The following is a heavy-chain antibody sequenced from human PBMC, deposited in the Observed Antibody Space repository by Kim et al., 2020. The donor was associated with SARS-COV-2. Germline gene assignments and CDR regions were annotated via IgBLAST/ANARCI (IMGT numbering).Heavy chain of an antibody. CDR2: ISSSSTI. CDR3: ARDPYYYDSSGYYY. D-gene: IGHD3-22*01. Sequence: GGSLRLSCAASGFTFSSYSMNWVRQAPGKGLEWVSYISSSSTIYYADSVKGRFTISRDNAKNSLYLQMNSLRDEDTAVYYCARDPYYYDSSGYYYWGQGTLVTVSS. J-gene: IGHJ4*02. CDR1: GFTFSSYS. V-gene: IGHV3-48*02.